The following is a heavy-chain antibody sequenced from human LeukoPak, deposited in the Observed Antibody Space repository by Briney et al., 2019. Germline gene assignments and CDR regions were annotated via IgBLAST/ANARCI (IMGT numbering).Heavy chain of an antibody. CDR3: ARGNYYDSSVGY. CDR1: GFTFDDYG. Sequence: GGSLRLSCAASGFTFDDYGMSWVRQAPGKGLEWVSVIYSGGSTYYADSVKGRFTISRDNSKNTLYLQMNSLRTEDTAVYYCARGNYYDSSVGYWGQGTLVTVSS. J-gene: IGHJ4*02. V-gene: IGHV3-66*01. D-gene: IGHD3-22*01. CDR2: IYSGGST.